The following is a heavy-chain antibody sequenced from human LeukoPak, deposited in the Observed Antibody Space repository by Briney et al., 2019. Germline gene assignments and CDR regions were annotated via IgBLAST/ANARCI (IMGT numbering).Heavy chain of an antibody. CDR1: GGSISSGDYY. V-gene: IGHV4-30-4*08. CDR3: ASDPSLYYYDSSGYYYRFCAFDI. J-gene: IGHJ3*02. CDR2: IYYSGST. Sequence: SQTLSLTCTVSGGSISSGDYYWSWIRQPPGKGLEGIGYIYYSGSTYYNPSLKSRVTISVDTSKNQFSLKLSSVTAADTAVYYCASDPSLYYYDSSGYYYRFCAFDIWGQGTMVTVSS. D-gene: IGHD3-22*01.